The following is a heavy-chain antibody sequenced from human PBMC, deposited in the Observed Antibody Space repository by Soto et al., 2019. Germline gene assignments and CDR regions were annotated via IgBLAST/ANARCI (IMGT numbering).Heavy chain of an antibody. V-gene: IGHV3-74*01. CDR2: INRDGSEI. J-gene: IGHJ4*02. D-gene: IGHD6-19*01. CDR1: GFTFSSFW. Sequence: EVQLVESGGGLVQPGGSLRLSCAASGFTFSSFWMHWIRQAPGKGLVWVSRINRDGSEIYYADSVRGRFTVSRDNAKNTLYLQMNSLRADDTAVYYCVRAWAGYWGQGTLVTVSS. CDR3: VRAWAGY.